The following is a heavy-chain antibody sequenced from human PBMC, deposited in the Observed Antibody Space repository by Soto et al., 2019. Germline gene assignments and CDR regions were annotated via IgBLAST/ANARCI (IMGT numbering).Heavy chain of an antibody. CDR3: ARVGENYGDYRWRRFDY. Sequence: ESGGGVVRPGGSLRLSCAASGFTFDDYGMSWVRQAPGKGLEWVSGINWNGGSTGYADSVKGRFTISRDNAKNSLYLQMNSLRAEDTALYYCARVGENYGDYRWRRFDYWGQEPWSPSPQ. CDR1: GFTFDDYG. J-gene: IGHJ4*01. D-gene: IGHD4-17*01. CDR2: INWNGGST. V-gene: IGHV3-20*04.